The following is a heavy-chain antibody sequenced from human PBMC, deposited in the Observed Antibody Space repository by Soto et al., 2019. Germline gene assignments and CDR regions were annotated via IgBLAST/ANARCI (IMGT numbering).Heavy chain of an antibody. CDR1: GFTFSSYG. CDR2: ISYDGSNK. D-gene: IGHD3-10*01. J-gene: IGHJ4*02. CDR3: ARTSDFDY. Sequence: PGGSLRLSCAASGFTFSSYGMHWVRQAPGKGLEWVAVISYDGSNKYYADSVKGRFTISRDNSKNTLYLQMSSLRAEDTAVYFCARTSDFDYWGQGTLVTVSS. V-gene: IGHV3-30*03.